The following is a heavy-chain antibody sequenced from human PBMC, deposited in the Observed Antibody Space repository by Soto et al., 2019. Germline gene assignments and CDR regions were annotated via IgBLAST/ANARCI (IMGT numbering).Heavy chain of an antibody. J-gene: IGHJ4*02. CDR1: GGSISSGYYY. CDR2: IYYSGST. V-gene: IGHV4-30-4*01. D-gene: IGHD3-10*01. CDR3: ARVQYYYGSGSYDFDY. Sequence: QVQLQESGPGLVKPSQTLSLTCTVSGGSISSGYYYWSWIRQPPGKGLEWIGYIYYSGSTYYNPSLKCRVTISVDASKNRFALKLSSVTAADTAVYYCARVQYYYGSGSYDFDYWGQGTLVTVSS.